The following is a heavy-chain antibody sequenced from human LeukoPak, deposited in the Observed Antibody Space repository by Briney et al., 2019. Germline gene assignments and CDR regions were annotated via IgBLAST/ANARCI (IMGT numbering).Heavy chain of an antibody. CDR2: IYYSGST. V-gene: IGHV4-39*07. CDR1: GGSISSTSYY. J-gene: IGHJ4*02. D-gene: IGHD4-17*01. Sequence: SETLSLTCTVSGGSISSTSYYWGWIRQPPGEGLEWIGTIYYSGSTYYNPSLKSRVTISVDTSKNQFSLKPSSVTAADTAVYYCAREHNGDYFDYWGQGTLVTVSS. CDR3: AREHNGDYFDY.